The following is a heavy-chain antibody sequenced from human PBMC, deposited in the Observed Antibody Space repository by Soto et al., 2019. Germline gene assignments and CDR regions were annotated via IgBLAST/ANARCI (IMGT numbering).Heavy chain of an antibody. Sequence: QVQLVQSGAEVKKPGSSVKVSCKASGGTFSSYAISWVRQAPGQGLEWMGGIIPIFGTANYAQKFQGRVTITADESTSKAYIELSSLRSEYTAVYYCSRANPSVDYDILTGYSFDYWGQGTLVTVSS. V-gene: IGHV1-69*01. D-gene: IGHD3-9*01. J-gene: IGHJ4*02. CDR1: GGTFSSYA. CDR2: IIPIFGTA. CDR3: SRANPSVDYDILTGYSFDY.